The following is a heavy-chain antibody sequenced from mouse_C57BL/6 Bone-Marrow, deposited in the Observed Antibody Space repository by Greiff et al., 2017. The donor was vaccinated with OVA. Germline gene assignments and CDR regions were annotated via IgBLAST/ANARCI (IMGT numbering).Heavy chain of an antibody. CDR1: GFTFSSYA. Sequence: EVQLVESGGGLVKPGGSLKLSCAASGFTFSSYAMSWVRQTPEKRLEWVATISDGGSYTYYPDNVKGRFTISRDNAKNNLYLQMSHLKSEDTAMYYCAREDGPYGNFYYYAMDYWGQGTSVTVSS. V-gene: IGHV5-4*01. D-gene: IGHD2-1*01. CDR2: ISDGGSYT. CDR3: AREDGPYGNFYYYAMDY. J-gene: IGHJ4*01.